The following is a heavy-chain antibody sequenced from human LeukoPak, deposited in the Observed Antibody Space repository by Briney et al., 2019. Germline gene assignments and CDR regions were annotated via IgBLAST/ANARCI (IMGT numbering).Heavy chain of an antibody. CDR3: ARRGTTYCTVDSCHPNWFDP. D-gene: IGHD2-15*01. CDR1: GFTFSDYY. J-gene: IGHJ5*02. Sequence: LGGSLRLSCAASGFTFSDYYMTWSRQAPGRGLEWISYINGSSSDTKYADSVKGRFTISRDNAKNSLYLLMNSLRAEDTAVYYCARRGTTYCTVDSCHPNWFDPWGQGTLVTVSS. CDR2: INGSSSDT. V-gene: IGHV3-11*03.